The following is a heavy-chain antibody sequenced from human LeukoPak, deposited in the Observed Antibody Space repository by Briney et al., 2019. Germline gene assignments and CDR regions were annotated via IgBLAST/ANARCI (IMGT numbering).Heavy chain of an antibody. Sequence: ASVKVSCKASGYTFTSYAMNWVRQAPGQGLEWMGWISAYNGNTNYAQKLQGRVTMTTDTSTSTAYMELRSLRSDDTAVYYCARPRITHDYGDYYGMDVWGQGTMVTVSS. CDR1: GYTFTSYA. J-gene: IGHJ6*02. CDR2: ISAYNGNT. V-gene: IGHV1-18*01. CDR3: ARPRITHDYGDYYGMDV. D-gene: IGHD4-17*01.